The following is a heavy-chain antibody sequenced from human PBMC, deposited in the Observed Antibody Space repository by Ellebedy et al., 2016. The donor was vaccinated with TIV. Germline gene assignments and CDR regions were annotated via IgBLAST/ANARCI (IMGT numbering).Heavy chain of an antibody. CDR3: AKDKRMITFGGVIDY. Sequence: GESLKISCAASGFTFSDYYMSWIRQAPGKGLEWVSYISSSGNTIYYADSVKGRFTISRDNAKNSLYLQMNSLRPEDTALYYCAKDKRMITFGGVIDYWGQGTLVTVSS. D-gene: IGHD3-16*01. CDR2: ISSSGNTI. J-gene: IGHJ4*02. CDR1: GFTFSDYY. V-gene: IGHV3-11*01.